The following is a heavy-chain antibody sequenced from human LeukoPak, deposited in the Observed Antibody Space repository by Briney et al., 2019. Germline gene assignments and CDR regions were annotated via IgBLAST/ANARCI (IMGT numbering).Heavy chain of an antibody. Sequence: SETLSLTCTVSGGSISSYYWSWIRQPPGKGLEWIGYIYDSGSTNYNPSLKSRVTISVDTSKNQFSLKLSSVTAADTAVYYCARDPGRYYDSSGYFDYWGQGTLVTVSS. CDR1: GGSISSYY. D-gene: IGHD3-22*01. J-gene: IGHJ4*02. CDR3: ARDPGRYYDSSGYFDY. V-gene: IGHV4-59*01. CDR2: IYDSGST.